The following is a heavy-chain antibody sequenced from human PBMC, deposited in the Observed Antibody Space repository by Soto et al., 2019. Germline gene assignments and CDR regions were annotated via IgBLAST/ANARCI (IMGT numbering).Heavy chain of an antibody. D-gene: IGHD1-1*01. Sequence: SETLSLTCAVYGGSFSGYYWSWIRQPPGKGLEWIGEINHSGSTNYNPSLKSRVTISVDTSKNQFSLKMRSVTAADTAVYYCARAYTGTTAFDIWGQGTMVTVSS. J-gene: IGHJ3*02. CDR3: ARAYTGTTAFDI. V-gene: IGHV4-34*01. CDR2: INHSGST. CDR1: GGSFSGYY.